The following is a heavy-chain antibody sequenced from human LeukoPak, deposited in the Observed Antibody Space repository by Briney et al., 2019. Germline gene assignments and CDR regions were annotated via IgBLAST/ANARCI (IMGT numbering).Heavy chain of an antibody. D-gene: IGHD3-10*01. Sequence: ASVKVSCKVSGYTFTGYYLHWVRQAPGQGLEWMGRINPSSGGTDYAQKFQGRVTMTRDTSINTAYMDLSSLRSDDTAAYYCARGPSGSDYWGQGTLVTVSS. V-gene: IGHV1-2*06. J-gene: IGHJ4*02. CDR1: GYTFTGYY. CDR2: INPSSGGT. CDR3: ARGPSGSDY.